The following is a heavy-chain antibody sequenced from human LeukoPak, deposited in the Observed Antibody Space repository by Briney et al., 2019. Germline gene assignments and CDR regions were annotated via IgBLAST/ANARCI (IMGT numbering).Heavy chain of an antibody. CDR1: GFTFSSYE. J-gene: IGHJ6*03. D-gene: IGHD5-24*01. Sequence: GGSLRLSCAASGFTFSSYEMNWVRQAPGKGLVWVSRINSDGSSTSYADSVKGRFTISRDNAKNTLYLQMNSLRAEDTAVYYCARGRWLQLAGYYYYMDVWGKGTTVTVSS. CDR2: INSDGSST. CDR3: ARGRWLQLAGYYYYMDV. V-gene: IGHV3-74*01.